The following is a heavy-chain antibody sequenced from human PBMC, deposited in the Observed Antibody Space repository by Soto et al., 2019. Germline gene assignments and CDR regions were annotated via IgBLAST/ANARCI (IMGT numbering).Heavy chain of an antibody. Sequence: PSETLSLTCAVSGGSISGSYYYWGWLRQAPGRGPEWIGSVFYTGFTSYNPSLESRVSVSVDTSKNQFSLKVSAVTAADTAVYYCASSQKGYNWNYFDHWGQGALVTVSS. V-gene: IGHV4-39*01. CDR3: ASSQKGYNWNYFDH. CDR2: VFYTGFT. J-gene: IGHJ4*02. D-gene: IGHD1-20*01. CDR1: GGSISGSYYY.